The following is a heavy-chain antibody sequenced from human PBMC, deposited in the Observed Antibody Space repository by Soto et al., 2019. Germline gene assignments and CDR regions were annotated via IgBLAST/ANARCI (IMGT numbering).Heavy chain of an antibody. CDR1: CGYIVGVGCY. CDR2: IYYSGST. Sequence: IMPHTSSVSCGYIVGVGCYRICNKKHPGKGLEWIGYIYYSGSTYYNPSLKSRVTISVDTSKNQFSLKLSSVTAADTAVYYCARDSTPYGSGSYYPGYNWCDPWGQGSLVPVSS. CDR3: ARDSTPYGSGSYYPGYNWCDP. V-gene: IGHV4-31*03. J-gene: IGHJ5*02. D-gene: IGHD3-10*01.